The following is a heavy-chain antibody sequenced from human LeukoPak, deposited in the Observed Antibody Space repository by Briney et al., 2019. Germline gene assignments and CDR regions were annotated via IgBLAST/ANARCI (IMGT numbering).Heavy chain of an antibody. CDR3: ARITVTTDYFDY. V-gene: IGHV4-34*01. Sequence: SETLSLTCAVSGGSFSGYYWSWIRQPPGKGLEWIGEINHSGSTNYNPSLKSRVTISVDTSKNQFSLELSSVTAADTAVYYCARITVTTDYFDYWGQGTLVTVSS. D-gene: IGHD4-17*01. CDR1: GGSFSGYY. J-gene: IGHJ4*02. CDR2: INHSGST.